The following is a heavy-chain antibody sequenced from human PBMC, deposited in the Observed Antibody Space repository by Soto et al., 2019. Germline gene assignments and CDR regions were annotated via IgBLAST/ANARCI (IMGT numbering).Heavy chain of an antibody. CDR3: SRASSIVTVV. CDR2: IYYSGST. V-gene: IGHV4-30-4*08. Sequence: SETMRLTCTVSGGSIISGDYYWSWIRQPPGKGLEWIGYIYYSGSTYYNPSLKSRVTISVYTSKNQFSLMLSSVTVADTAVYDGSRASSIVTVVWGQGTTVPVSS. J-gene: IGHJ6*02. CDR1: GGSIISGDYY. D-gene: IGHD4-17*01.